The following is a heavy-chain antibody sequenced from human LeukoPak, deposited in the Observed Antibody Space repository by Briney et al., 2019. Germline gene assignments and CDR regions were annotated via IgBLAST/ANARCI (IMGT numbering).Heavy chain of an antibody. Sequence: ASVKVSCEASGYTFTSYYIHWVRQAPGQGLEWMGIINPSGDSTGYAQKFQGRVTMTRDTSTSTLYMELSSLRSEDTAVYYCAREATTWDAFDIWGQGTMVTVSS. CDR3: AREATTWDAFDI. CDR2: INPSGDST. V-gene: IGHV1-46*01. D-gene: IGHD1-7*01. CDR1: GYTFTSYY. J-gene: IGHJ3*02.